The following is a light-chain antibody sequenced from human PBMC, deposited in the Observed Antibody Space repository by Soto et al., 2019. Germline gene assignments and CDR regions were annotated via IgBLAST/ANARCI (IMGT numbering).Light chain of an antibody. CDR2: DAS. J-gene: IGKJ4*01. Sequence: PGERATLSCRASQSVSSYFACYKNKPGQAPMLLIYDASTRPASIPARFSGSGSGTDFTLTISSLEPEDFAVYYCSNCRELHITFRGGSKVDIK. V-gene: IGKV3-11*01. CDR1: QSVSSY. CDR3: SNCRELHIT.